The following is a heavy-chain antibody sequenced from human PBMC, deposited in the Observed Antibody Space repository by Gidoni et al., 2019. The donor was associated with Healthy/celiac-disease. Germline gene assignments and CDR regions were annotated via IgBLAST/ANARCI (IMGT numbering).Heavy chain of an antibody. J-gene: IGHJ4*02. CDR2: ISAYNGTT. V-gene: IGHV1-18*01. CDR3: AREGSSGYYPSSGDY. Sequence: QVQLVQSGAWVKKPGASVTVSCKASGYTFTSYGISWVRQAPGQGLEWMGWISAYNGTTNYAQKLQGRVTMTTDTSTSTAYMELRSLRSDDTAVYYCAREGSSGYYPSSGDYWGQGTLVTVSS. CDR1: GYTFTSYG. D-gene: IGHD3-22*01.